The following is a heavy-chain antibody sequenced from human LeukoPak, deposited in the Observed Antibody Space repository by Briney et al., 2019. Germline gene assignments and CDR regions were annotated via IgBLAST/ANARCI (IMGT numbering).Heavy chain of an antibody. CDR2: IGSKVYGGTT. V-gene: IGHV3-49*04. CDR1: GFTFGDYA. J-gene: IGHJ4*02. Sequence: PGGSLRLSCTASGFTFGDYAMSWVRQAPGKGLEWVGFIGSKVYGGTTEYAASVKGRFTISRDDSKSIAYLQMISLKTEDTAVYYCTRESKGYCSGGCCYPGGYFDYWGQGTLVTVSS. D-gene: IGHD2-15*01. CDR3: TRESKGYCSGGCCYPGGYFDY.